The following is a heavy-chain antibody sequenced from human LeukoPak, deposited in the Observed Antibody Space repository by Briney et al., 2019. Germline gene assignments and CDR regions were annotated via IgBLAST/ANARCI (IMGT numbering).Heavy chain of an antibody. CDR2: ISGSGGST. CDR1: GFTFSSYA. Sequence: GGSLRLSCAASGFTFSSYAMSWVRQAPGEGLEWVSAISGSGGSTYYADSVKGRFTISRDNSKNTLYLQMNSLRAEDTAVYYCAKSLSGGGYYFEYWGQGTLVTVSS. V-gene: IGHV3-23*01. J-gene: IGHJ4*02. CDR3: AKSLSGGGYYFEY. D-gene: IGHD3-10*01.